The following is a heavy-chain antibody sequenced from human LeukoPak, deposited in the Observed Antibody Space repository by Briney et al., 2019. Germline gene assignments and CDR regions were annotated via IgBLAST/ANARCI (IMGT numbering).Heavy chain of an antibody. Sequence: VKGSCKGSGGTFSSYAISWVRQAPVEGREWVGRIIPILGMANYAQKCQGRVTLTPDKPTSTPYMGLSGRRDGETRVYICARDPRWLQLEGGFDYWGQGTLVTVSS. J-gene: IGHJ4*02. V-gene: IGHV1-69*10. CDR3: ARDPRWLQLEGGFDY. CDR1: GGTFSSYA. D-gene: IGHD5-24*01. CDR2: IIPILGMA.